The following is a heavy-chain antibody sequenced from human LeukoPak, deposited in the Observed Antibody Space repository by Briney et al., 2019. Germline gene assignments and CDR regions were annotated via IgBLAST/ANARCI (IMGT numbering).Heavy chain of an antibody. CDR2: INHSGST. D-gene: IGHD6-13*01. CDR1: GGSFSGYY. CDR3: AGRWPDYYYYMDV. Sequence: PSETLSLTCAVYGGSFSGYYWSWIRQPPGKGLEWIGEINHSGSTNYNPSLKSRVTISVDTSKNQFSLNLSPVTAADTAVYYCAGRWPDYYYYMDVWGKGTTVTVSS. V-gene: IGHV4-34*01. J-gene: IGHJ6*03.